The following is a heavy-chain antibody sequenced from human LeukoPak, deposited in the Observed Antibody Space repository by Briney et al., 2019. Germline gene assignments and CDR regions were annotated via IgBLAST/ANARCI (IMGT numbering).Heavy chain of an antibody. CDR3: AREYSSSSGRLYDY. CDR2: IAPNSGGT. Sequence: ASVTVSFQASGYTFTGYHMHWVRPAPGQGLEWMGWIAPNSGGTNYPQKFQGRVNMTRDTSISTAYVEVSRLRSDDPAVYYCAREYSSSSGRLYDYWGQGTLVTVSS. V-gene: IGHV1-2*02. CDR1: GYTFTGYH. J-gene: IGHJ4*02. D-gene: IGHD6-6*01.